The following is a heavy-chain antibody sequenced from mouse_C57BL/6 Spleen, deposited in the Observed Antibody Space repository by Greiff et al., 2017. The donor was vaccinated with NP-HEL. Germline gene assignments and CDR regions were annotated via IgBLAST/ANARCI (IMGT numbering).Heavy chain of an antibody. J-gene: IGHJ4*01. V-gene: IGHV1-53*01. CDR1: GYTFTSYW. CDR3: AREGWLLHFAMDY. Sequence: VQLQQSGTELVKPGASVKLSCKASGYTFTSYWMHWVKQRPGQGLEWIGNINPSNGGTNYNEKFKSKATLTVDKSSNTAYMQLSSLTSEDSAVYYCAREGWLLHFAMDYWGQGTSVTVSS. D-gene: IGHD2-3*01. CDR2: INPSNGGT.